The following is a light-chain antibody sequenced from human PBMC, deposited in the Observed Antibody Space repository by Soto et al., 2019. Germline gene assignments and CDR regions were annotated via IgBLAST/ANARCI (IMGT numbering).Light chain of an antibody. J-gene: IGKJ4*01. CDR3: QQYNNWGLS. CDR1: ENVGTN. CDR2: GSS. V-gene: IGKV3D-15*01. Sequence: IVLTQSPATLSVSPGERVTLSCRASENVGTNLAWYQQRPGQPPRLLIYGSSTRATGISATFSDSGSRTDFTLTISSLQYEDSAVYYCQQYNNWGLSFGGGTRVEIK.